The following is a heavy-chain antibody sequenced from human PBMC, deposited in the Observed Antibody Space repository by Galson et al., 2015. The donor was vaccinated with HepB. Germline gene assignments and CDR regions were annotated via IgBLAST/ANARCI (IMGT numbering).Heavy chain of an antibody. D-gene: IGHD6-19*01. CDR1: GFTLSDYG. J-gene: IGHJ4*02. V-gene: IGHV3-33*01. CDR3: ARDRAVAGWVAN. Sequence: SLRLSCATSGFTLSDYGMHWVRQGPDKGLEWVAIIWRDGAKKYYADSVKGRFTISRDNSRNAVYLQMNNPRVDDTAIYYCARDRAVAGWVANWGRGTLVTVSS. CDR2: IWRDGAKK.